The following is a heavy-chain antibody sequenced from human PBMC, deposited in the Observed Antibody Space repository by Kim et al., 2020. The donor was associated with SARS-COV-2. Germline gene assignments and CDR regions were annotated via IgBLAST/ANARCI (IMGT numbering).Heavy chain of an antibody. Sequence: GGSLRLSCAASGFTFSNAWMSWVRQAPGKGLEWVGRIKSKTDGGTTDYAAPVKGRFTISRDDSKNTLYLQMNSLKTEDTAVYYCTTDPIGTWLGDAFDIWGQGTMVTVSS. CDR1: GFTFSNAW. CDR3: TTDPIGTWLGDAFDI. D-gene: IGHD6-19*01. J-gene: IGHJ3*02. V-gene: IGHV3-15*01. CDR2: IKSKTDGGTT.